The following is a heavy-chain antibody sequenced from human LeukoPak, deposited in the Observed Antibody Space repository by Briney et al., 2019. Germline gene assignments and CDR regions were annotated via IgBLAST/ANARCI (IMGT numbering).Heavy chain of an antibody. D-gene: IGHD2-15*01. CDR1: GFIFSSHW. CDR3: ARDPGYCSGGSCYPINWFDP. V-gene: IGHV3-74*01. CDR2: ISTDGSIT. J-gene: IGHJ5*02. Sequence: GGSLRLSCAASGFIFSSHWMHWVRQAPGKGLLWVSRISTDGSITNYADSVKGRFTISRDNAKNTLYLQMNSLRAEDTAVYYCARDPGYCSGGSCYPINWFDPWGQGTLVTVSS.